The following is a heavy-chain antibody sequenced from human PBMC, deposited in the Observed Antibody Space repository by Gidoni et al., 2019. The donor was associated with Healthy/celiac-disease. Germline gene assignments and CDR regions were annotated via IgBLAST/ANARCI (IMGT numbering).Heavy chain of an antibody. CDR3: AKILKGYDTNFDY. D-gene: IGHD3-22*01. CDR1: GFTFSSYA. Sequence: EVQLVESGGGLVQPGGSLRLSCAASGFTFSSYAMSWVRQAPGKGLEWFSAIRGSGGSTYYADSVKGRFTISRDNSKNTLYLQMNSLRAEDTAVYYCAKILKGYDTNFDYWGQGTLVTVSS. CDR2: IRGSGGST. V-gene: IGHV3-23*04. J-gene: IGHJ4*02.